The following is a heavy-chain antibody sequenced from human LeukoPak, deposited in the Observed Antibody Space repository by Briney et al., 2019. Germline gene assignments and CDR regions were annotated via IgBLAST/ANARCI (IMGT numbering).Heavy chain of an antibody. V-gene: IGHV3-11*01. D-gene: IGHD3-10*01. J-gene: IGHJ4*02. CDR1: GFTFSDHY. Sequence: PGGSLRLSCVASGFTFSDHYMGWVRQAPGKGLEWISYITGSGNSINYADSVKGRFTNSRDNAEDSLYLQMNNLRADDTAVYYCASLRDFFASGSYYKGGYFDHWGQGTLVTVSS. CDR2: ITGSGNSI. CDR3: ASLRDFFASGSYYKGGYFDH.